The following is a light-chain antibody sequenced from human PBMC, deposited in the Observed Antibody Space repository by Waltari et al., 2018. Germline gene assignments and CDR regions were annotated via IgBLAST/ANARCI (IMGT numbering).Light chain of an antibody. CDR3: CSYAGSYTWV. J-gene: IGLJ3*02. Sequence: QSALTQPRSVSGSPGQSVTISCTATSSDVGGYNYVNWYQQHPGKAPKLMIYDVRKRPSGVPDRFSGSKSGNTASLTISGLQAEDEADYYCCSYAGSYTWVFGGGTKLTVL. V-gene: IGLV2-11*01. CDR1: SSDVGGYNY. CDR2: DVR.